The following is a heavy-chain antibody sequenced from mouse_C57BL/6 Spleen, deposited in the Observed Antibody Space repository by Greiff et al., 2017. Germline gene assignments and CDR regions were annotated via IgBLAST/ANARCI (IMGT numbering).Heavy chain of an antibody. J-gene: IGHJ1*03. V-gene: IGHV5-6*01. CDR3: ARRYDGYYWYFDV. D-gene: IGHD2-3*01. CDR2: IRSGCSYI. Sequence: EVQLVASWGDLVKPGGSLKLSCAASGFTFSSYGMSWVRQTPDKRLVWVATIRSGCSYIYYPDSVKGRFTISRDNAKNTLYLQMSSLKAEDTAMYYCARRYDGYYWYFDVWGTGTTVTVSS. CDR1: GFTFSSYG.